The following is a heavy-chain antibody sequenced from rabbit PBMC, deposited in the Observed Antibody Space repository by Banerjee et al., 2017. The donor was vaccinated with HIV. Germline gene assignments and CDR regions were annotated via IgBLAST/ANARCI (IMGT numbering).Heavy chain of an antibody. J-gene: IGHJ6*01. D-gene: IGHD2-1*01. CDR3: ARDTVDSDYSFVL. Sequence: QSLEESGGGLVKPGGTLTLSCKASGFTLSNYWMSWVRQAPGKGLEWIGCMRAGSSGNTYYANWAKGRFTISKTSSTTVTLQMTSLTAADTATYFCARDTVDSDYSFVLWGQGTLVTVS. CDR1: GFTLSNYW. CDR2: MRAGSSGNT. V-gene: IGHV1S40*01.